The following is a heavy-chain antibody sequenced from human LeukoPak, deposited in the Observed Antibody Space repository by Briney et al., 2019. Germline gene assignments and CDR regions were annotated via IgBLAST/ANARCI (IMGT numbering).Heavy chain of an antibody. CDR3: ARQYSSSSRYFDY. CDR2: INHSGST. Sequence: SSETLSLTCAVYGGSFSGYYWSWIRQPPGKGLEWIGEINHSGSTNYNPSLKSRVTISVDTSKNQFSLKLSSVTAADTAVYYCARQYSSSSRYFDYWGQGTLVTVSS. CDR1: GGSFSGYY. J-gene: IGHJ4*02. D-gene: IGHD6-6*01. V-gene: IGHV4-34*01.